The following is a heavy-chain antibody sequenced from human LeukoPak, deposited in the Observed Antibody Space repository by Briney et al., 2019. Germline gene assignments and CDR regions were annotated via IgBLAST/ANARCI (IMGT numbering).Heavy chain of an antibody. J-gene: IGHJ3*02. CDR1: GGSISSSSYY. CDR2: IYYSGST. Sequence: SETLSLTCTVSGGSISSSSYYWGWIRQPPGKGLEWIGSIYYSGSTYYNPSLKSRVTISVDTSKNQFSLNLNSVTAADTAVYYCARSMGPGRNALDIWGQGTMVTVSA. D-gene: IGHD3-10*01. V-gene: IGHV4-39*07. CDR3: ARSMGPGRNALDI.